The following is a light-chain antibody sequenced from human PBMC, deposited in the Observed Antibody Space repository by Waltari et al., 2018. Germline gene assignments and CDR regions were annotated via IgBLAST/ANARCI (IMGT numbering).Light chain of an antibody. CDR1: NPTSGRNY. J-gene: IGLJ3*02. CDR2: RSN. V-gene: IGLV1-47*01. Sequence: QSVLTPPPSASGTPGQRIPLSSSGINPTSGRNYVYVYQPLPGTTPILLIYRSNQRLSGVPDRFSASKSGTSASLAISGLRSEDEADYYCAAWDDSLSAWVFGGGTKLTVL. CDR3: AAWDDSLSAWV.